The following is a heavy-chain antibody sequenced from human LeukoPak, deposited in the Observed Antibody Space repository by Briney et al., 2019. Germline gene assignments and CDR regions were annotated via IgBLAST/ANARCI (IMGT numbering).Heavy chain of an antibody. CDR2: IYYSGST. V-gene: IGHV4-59*01. J-gene: IGHJ4*02. Sequence: PSETLSLTCTVSGGSISSYYWSWIRQPPGKGLEWIGYIYYSGSTNYNPSLKSRVTISVDTSKNQFSLKLSSVTAADTAVYYCARERGGYYGYWGQGTLVTVSS. D-gene: IGHD1-26*01. CDR1: GGSISSYY. CDR3: ARERGGYYGY.